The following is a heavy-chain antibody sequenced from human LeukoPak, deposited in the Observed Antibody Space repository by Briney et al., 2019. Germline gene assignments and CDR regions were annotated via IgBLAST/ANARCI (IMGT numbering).Heavy chain of an antibody. D-gene: IGHD3-22*01. CDR1: GYTFTSYG. J-gene: IGHJ3*02. V-gene: IGHV1-18*01. Sequence: ASVKVSCKASGYTFTSYGISWVRQAPGQGLEWMGWISAYNGNTNYAQKLQGRVTMTTDTSTSTAYMELRSLRSDDTAVYYCARDQITYYYDSSGDDAFDIWGQGTMVTVSS. CDR3: ARDQITYYYDSSGDDAFDI. CDR2: ISAYNGNT.